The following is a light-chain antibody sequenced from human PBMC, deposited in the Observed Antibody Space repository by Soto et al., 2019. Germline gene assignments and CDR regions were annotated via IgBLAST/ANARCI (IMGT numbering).Light chain of an antibody. CDR2: WAS. Sequence: DIVMTQSPDSLAVSLGERATINCKSSQSVLYSSNNKNYLAWYQQKPGQPPKLLIHWASTRESGVPDRFSGSGSGTDFTLTISSLQAEDVSVYYCHQYYSSPFTFGPGTKVYIK. V-gene: IGKV4-1*01. CDR1: QSVLYSSNNKNY. CDR3: HQYYSSPFT. J-gene: IGKJ3*01.